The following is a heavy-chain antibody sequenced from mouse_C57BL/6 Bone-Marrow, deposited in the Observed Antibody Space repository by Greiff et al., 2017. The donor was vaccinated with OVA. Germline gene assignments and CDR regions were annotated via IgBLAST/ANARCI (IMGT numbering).Heavy chain of an antibody. Sequence: EVQLVESGGDLVKPGGSLKLSCAASGFTFSSYGMSWVRQTPDKRLEWVATISSGGSYTYYPDSVKGRFTISRDNAQNTLYLQMSSLKSEDTDMYYCARQESVVATDYWGQGTTLIVSS. V-gene: IGHV5-6*01. D-gene: IGHD1-1*01. J-gene: IGHJ2*01. CDR1: GFTFSSYG. CDR2: ISSGGSYT. CDR3: ARQESVVATDY.